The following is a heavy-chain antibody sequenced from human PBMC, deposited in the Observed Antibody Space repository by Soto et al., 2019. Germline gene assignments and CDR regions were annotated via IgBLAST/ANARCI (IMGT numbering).Heavy chain of an antibody. D-gene: IGHD6-6*01. CDR3: ARQVYSSSSHFYYYYYYMDV. CDR2: IYYSGST. V-gene: IGHV4-59*08. Sequence: SETLSLTCTVSGGSISSYYWSWIRQPPGKGLEWIGYIYYSGSTNYNPSLKSRVTISVDTSKNQFSLKLSSVTAADTAVYYCARQVYSSSSHFYYYYYYMDVWGKGTTVTVSS. CDR1: GGSISSYY. J-gene: IGHJ6*03.